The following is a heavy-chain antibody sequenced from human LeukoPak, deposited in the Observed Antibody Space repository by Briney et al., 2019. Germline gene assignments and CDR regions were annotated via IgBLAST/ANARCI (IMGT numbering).Heavy chain of an antibody. CDR3: ARHGIAVASFDP. J-gene: IGHJ5*02. V-gene: IGHV4-4*09. CDR2: IYTSGST. Sequence: SETLSLTCTVSGGSISSYYWSWIRQPPGKGLEWIGYIYTSGSTNYNPSLKSRVTISVDTSKNQFSLKLSSVTAADTAVYYCARHGIAVASFDPWGQGTLVTVSS. D-gene: IGHD6-19*01. CDR1: GGSISSYY.